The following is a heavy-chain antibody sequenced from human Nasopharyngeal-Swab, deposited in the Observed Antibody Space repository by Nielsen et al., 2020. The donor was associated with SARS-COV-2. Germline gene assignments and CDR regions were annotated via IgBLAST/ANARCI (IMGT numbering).Heavy chain of an antibody. CDR2: ISGRGDNT. V-gene: IGHV3-23*01. CDR1: AFTFSHYA. D-gene: IGHD3-9*01. CDR3: AKPHLRYYDWLLFDY. Sequence: GGPLSLSCAGSAFTFSHYAMSWVRQAPGKGLAWVSDISGRGDNTYYADSVKGRFTISRDNPKNTLYLQMNSLRAEDTAVYYCAKPHLRYYDWLLFDYWGQGTLVTVSS. J-gene: IGHJ4*02.